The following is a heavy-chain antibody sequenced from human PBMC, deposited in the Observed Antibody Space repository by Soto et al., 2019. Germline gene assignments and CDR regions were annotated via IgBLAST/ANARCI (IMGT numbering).Heavy chain of an antibody. Sequence: GASVKVSCKASGYTFTSYGISWVRQAPGQGLERMGWISAYNGNTNYAQKLQGRVTMTTDTSTSTAYMELRSLRSDDTAVYYCARGTSQYSSSWYTSLRYYFDYWGQGTLVTVSS. V-gene: IGHV1-18*01. CDR2: ISAYNGNT. J-gene: IGHJ4*02. CDR1: GYTFTSYG. CDR3: ARGTSQYSSSWYTSLRYYFDY. D-gene: IGHD6-13*01.